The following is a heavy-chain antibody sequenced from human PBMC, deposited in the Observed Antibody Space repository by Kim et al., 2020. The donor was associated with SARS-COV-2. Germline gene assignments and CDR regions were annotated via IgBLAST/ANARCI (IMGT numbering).Heavy chain of an antibody. Sequence: GGSLRLSCAASGFTFSTYWMHWVRQAPGKGLVWVSRINGDGSTTTYADSVKGRFTISRDNAKNTLYLQMNSLRAEDTAVYYCARGIGAAGTNYWGQGTL. D-gene: IGHD6-13*01. V-gene: IGHV3-74*03. J-gene: IGHJ4*02. CDR3: ARGIGAAGTNY. CDR2: INGDGSTT. CDR1: GFTFSTYW.